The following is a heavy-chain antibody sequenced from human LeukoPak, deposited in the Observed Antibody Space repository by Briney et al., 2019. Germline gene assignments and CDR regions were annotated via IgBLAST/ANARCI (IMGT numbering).Heavy chain of an antibody. D-gene: IGHD2-2*01. CDR3: AKSAYCRGPSCYLMYYALDV. J-gene: IGHJ6*02. CDR1: GFTFSSYG. CDR2: ISASAKTI. V-gene: IGHV3-48*01. Sequence: PGGSLRLSCAASGFTFSSYGMNWVRQAPGKGLEWLSLISASAKTIYYADSVKGRFTISRDNAKNSLYLQMNSLRAEDTAVYYCAKSAYCRGPSCYLMYYALDVWGQGTTVTVSS.